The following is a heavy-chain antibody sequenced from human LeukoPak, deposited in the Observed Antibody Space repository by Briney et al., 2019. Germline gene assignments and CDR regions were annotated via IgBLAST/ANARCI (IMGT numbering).Heavy chain of an antibody. V-gene: IGHV4-39*01. CDR2: IYYSGST. CDR1: GASVSGSAYY. Sequence: PSETLSLTCTVSGASVSGSAYYWGWIRQPPGKGLEWIGNIYYSGSTYYNESLKSRVTISIDTSKNQFSLKLNSVTAADTAMYYCAKSRGYGLIDFWGQGTLVTVSS. D-gene: IGHD5-12*01. CDR3: AKSRGYGLIDF. J-gene: IGHJ4*02.